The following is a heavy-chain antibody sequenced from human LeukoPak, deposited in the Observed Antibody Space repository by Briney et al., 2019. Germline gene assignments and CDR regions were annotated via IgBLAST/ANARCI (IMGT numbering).Heavy chain of an antibody. J-gene: IGHJ6*02. D-gene: IGHD3-10*01. CDR2: ISSSSSTI. Sequence: GGSLRLSCAASGFTFSSYSMNWVRQAPGKGLEWLSYISSSSSTIYYADSVKGRFTISRDNAKNSLYLQMNSLRAEDTAVYYWARADYGSGSSYGMDVWGQGTTVTVSS. V-gene: IGHV3-48*01. CDR3: ARADYGSGSSYGMDV. CDR1: GFTFSSYS.